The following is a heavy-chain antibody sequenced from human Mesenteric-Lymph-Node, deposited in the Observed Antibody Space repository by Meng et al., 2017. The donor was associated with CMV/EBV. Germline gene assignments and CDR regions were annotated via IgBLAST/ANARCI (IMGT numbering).Heavy chain of an antibody. J-gene: IGHJ6*02. CDR1: GITFSDYY. D-gene: IGHD2-21*01. CDR3: ARGIAGSYYSGMDV. Sequence: GGSLRLSCAASGITFSDYYISWIRRAPGKGLEWVSYVSGSGTVIYYANSVKGRFTISRDNAKNSVYLQMNSLRGEDTAVYYCARGIAGSYYSGMDVWGQGTTVTVSS. V-gene: IGHV3-11*01. CDR2: VSGSGTVI.